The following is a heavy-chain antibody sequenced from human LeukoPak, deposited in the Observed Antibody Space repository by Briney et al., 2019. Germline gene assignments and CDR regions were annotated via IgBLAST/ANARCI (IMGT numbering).Heavy chain of an antibody. CDR2: ISWNSGSI. J-gene: IGHJ4*02. Sequence: PGRSLRLSCAASGFTFDDYAMHWVRPAPRKGLEWVSGISWNSGSIGYADSVKGRFTISRDNAKNSLYLQMNSLRAEDTALYYCAKDHGYSGYDSLRYFDYWGQGTLVTVSS. V-gene: IGHV3-9*01. CDR3: AKDHGYSGYDSLRYFDY. CDR1: GFTFDDYA. D-gene: IGHD5-12*01.